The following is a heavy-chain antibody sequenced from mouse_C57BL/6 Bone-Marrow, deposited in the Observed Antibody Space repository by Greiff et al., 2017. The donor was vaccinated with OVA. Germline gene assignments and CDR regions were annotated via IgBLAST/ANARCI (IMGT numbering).Heavy chain of an antibody. D-gene: IGHD3-2*02. Sequence: VKLQESGAELARPGASVKLSCKASGYTFTSYGISWVKQRTGQGLEWIGEIYPRSGNTYYNEKFKGTATLTADKSSSTAYMELRSLTSEDSAVYFCARWRTAQATAWFAYWGQGTLVTVSA. CDR1: GYTFTSYG. J-gene: IGHJ3*01. CDR2: IYPRSGNT. CDR3: ARWRTAQATAWFAY. V-gene: IGHV1-81*01.